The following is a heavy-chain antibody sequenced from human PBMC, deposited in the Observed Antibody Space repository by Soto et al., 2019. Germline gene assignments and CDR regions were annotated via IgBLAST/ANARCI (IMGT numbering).Heavy chain of an antibody. D-gene: IGHD7-27*01. J-gene: IGHJ5*01. CDR3: TGGPPNWGFDS. CDR1: GYTITSYD. V-gene: IGHV1-8*01. Sequence: ASVKVSCKASGYTITSYDINWVRQTAGQGLEWMGWMSPKTANTGYAQKFQGRVTMTRSTSISTAYMELSSLTSEDTAVYYCTGGPPNWGFDSWGQGTPVTVSS. CDR2: MSPKTANT.